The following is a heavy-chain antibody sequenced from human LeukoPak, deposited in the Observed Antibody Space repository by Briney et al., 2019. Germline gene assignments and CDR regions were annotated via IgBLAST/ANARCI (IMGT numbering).Heavy chain of an antibody. CDR1: GFSFSNAW. V-gene: IGHV3-15*01. D-gene: IGHD3-22*01. CDR3: TTEYYDSGSYIDV. CDR2: IKRQSDGATT. J-gene: IGHJ6*03. Sequence: PGGSLRLSCAASGFSFSNAWMSWVRQVPGTGLEWVGRIKRQSDGATTQYAAPVKDRFTISRDNSKKTLYLQMNNLKTEDTAVSYCTTEYYDSGSYIDVWGKGTTVTVSS.